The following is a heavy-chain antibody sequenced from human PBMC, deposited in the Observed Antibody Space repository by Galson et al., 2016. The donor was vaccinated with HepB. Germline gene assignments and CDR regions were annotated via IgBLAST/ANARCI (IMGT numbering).Heavy chain of an antibody. CDR2: ISSDGSKM. Sequence: SLRLSCAASGFTLRNYGMHWVRQAPGKGLEWVTVISSDGSKMYYTDSVRGRFITSRDNSNNTMYLQMNSLRGEDTAVYFCARDLGSSWSPGYYYYGMDVWGQGTTVTVSS. CDR1: GFTLRNYG. D-gene: IGHD6-13*01. V-gene: IGHV3-30-3*01. CDR3: ARDLGSSWSPGYYYYGMDV. J-gene: IGHJ6*02.